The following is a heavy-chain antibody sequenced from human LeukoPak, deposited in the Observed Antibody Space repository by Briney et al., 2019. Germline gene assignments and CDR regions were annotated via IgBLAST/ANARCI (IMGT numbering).Heavy chain of an antibody. CDR2: IRYDGSNK. J-gene: IGHJ4*02. D-gene: IGHD6-13*01. CDR3: AKEYSSSPFKSLPSDY. V-gene: IGHV3-30*02. CDR1: GFTFSSYG. Sequence: PGGSLRLSCAASGFTFSSYGMHWVRQAPGKGLEWVAFIRYDGSNKYYADSVKGRYTISRDNSKNTLYLQMNSLRAEDTAVYYCAKEYSSSPFKSLPSDYWGQGTLVTVSS.